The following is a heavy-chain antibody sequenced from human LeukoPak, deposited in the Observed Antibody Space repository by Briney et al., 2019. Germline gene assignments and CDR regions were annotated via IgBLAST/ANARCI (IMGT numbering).Heavy chain of an antibody. D-gene: IGHD3-10*01. J-gene: IGHJ3*02. V-gene: IGHV3-21*01. CDR2: ISSSSSYI. Sequence: GGSLRLSCAASGFTFSCYSMNWVRQAPGKGLEWVSSISSSSSYIYYADSVKGRFTISRDNAKNSLYLQMNSLRAEDTAVYYCARLFGITMVRGYAFDIWGQGTMVTVSS. CDR3: ARLFGITMVRGYAFDI. CDR1: GFTFSCYS.